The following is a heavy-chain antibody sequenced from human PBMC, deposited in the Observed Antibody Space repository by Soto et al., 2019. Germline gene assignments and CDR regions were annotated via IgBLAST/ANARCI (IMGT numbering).Heavy chain of an antibody. D-gene: IGHD2-2*01. V-gene: IGHV1-3*01. CDR3: ARAVECSNTRGIC. Sequence: ASVKVSCKASGYTFTSYAMHWVRQAPGQRLEWMGWINAGNGNTKYSQKFQGRVTITRDTSASTAYMELSSLRSEDTAVYYCARAVECSNTRGICWGQGTLVTVSS. CDR2: INAGNGNT. CDR1: GYTFTSYA. J-gene: IGHJ4*02.